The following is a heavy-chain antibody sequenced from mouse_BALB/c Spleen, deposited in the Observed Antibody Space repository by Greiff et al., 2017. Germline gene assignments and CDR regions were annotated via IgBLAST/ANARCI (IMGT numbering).Heavy chain of an antibody. CDR3: ARDIYGNIYFDY. V-gene: IGHV7-3*02. CDR2: IRNKANGYTT. J-gene: IGHJ2*01. Sequence: EVQLQQSGGGLVQPGGSLRLSCAPSGFTFTDYYMSWVRQPPGKALEWLGFIRNKANGYTTEYSASVTGRFTISRDNSQSILYLQMNTLRAEDSTTYYCARDIYGNIYFDYWGQGTTVTVSS. CDR1: GFTFTDYY. D-gene: IGHD2-1*01.